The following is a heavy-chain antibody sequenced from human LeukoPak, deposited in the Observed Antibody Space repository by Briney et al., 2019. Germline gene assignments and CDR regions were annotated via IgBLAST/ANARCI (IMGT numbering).Heavy chain of an antibody. V-gene: IGHV4-39*07. J-gene: IGHJ6*03. Sequence: SETLSLTCTVSGGSISSSSYYWGWIRQPPGKGLEWIGSIYYSGSTYYNPSLKSRVTISVDTSKNQFSLKLSSVTAADTAVYYCAREGAPSYYMDVWGKGTTVTISS. CDR3: AREGAPSYYMDV. CDR1: GGSISSSSYY. D-gene: IGHD3-16*01. CDR2: IYYSGST.